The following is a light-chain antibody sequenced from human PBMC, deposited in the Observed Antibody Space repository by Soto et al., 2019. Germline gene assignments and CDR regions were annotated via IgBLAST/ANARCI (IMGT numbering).Light chain of an antibody. CDR3: MQALKTQGN. J-gene: IGKJ2*02. V-gene: IGKV2-28*01. CDR2: LGS. CDR1: QSLLHSNGYNY. Sequence: DIVMTQSPLSLPVTPGEPASISCRSSQSLLHSNGYNYLDWYLQKPGQSPQLLIYLGSNRASGVTDRFSGSGSGTDFTLKISRVEAEDVGVYYCMQALKTQGNFGKGTKVDI.